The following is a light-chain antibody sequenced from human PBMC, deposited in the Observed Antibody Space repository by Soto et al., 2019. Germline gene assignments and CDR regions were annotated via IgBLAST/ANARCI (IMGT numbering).Light chain of an antibody. Sequence: DIQMTQSPSSLPASIGDRVTITCRASQTIRTSLNWYQQKAGKAPNLLISSASSLHSGVPSRFTGTGSGTDFTLTISSLQSEDFATYFCQQSFEIPVTFGQGTKLEI. J-gene: IGKJ2*01. CDR2: SAS. CDR3: QQSFEIPVT. CDR1: QTIRTS. V-gene: IGKV1-39*01.